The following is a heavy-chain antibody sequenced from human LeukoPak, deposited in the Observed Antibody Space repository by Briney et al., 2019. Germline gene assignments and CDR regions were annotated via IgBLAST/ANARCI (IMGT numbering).Heavy chain of an antibody. J-gene: IGHJ6*02. V-gene: IGHV3-74*01. CDR3: AKAASSSWPSYYYGMDV. Sequence: GGSLRLSCAASGLTFSSHWMHWVRQAPGKGLVWVSRITNDGSSTTYADSVKGRFTISRDNAKNMLYLQMSSLRVDDTAVYYCAKAASSSWPSYYYGMDVWGQGTTVTVSS. CDR1: GLTFSSHW. CDR2: ITNDGSST. D-gene: IGHD6-13*01.